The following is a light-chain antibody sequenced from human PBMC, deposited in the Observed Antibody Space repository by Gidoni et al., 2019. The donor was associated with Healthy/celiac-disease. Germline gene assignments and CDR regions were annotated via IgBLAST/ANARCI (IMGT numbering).Light chain of an antibody. CDR2: DAS. CDR1: QSVSSY. J-gene: IGKJ1*01. Sequence: EIVLTQSPATLSLSPGERATLSCRASQSVSSYLAWYQQKPGQAPRLLIYDASNRATGSPARFSGSGSGTDFTLTISSLEPEEFAVYYCQQRSNWPQWTFGQGTKVEIK. V-gene: IGKV3-11*01. CDR3: QQRSNWPQWT.